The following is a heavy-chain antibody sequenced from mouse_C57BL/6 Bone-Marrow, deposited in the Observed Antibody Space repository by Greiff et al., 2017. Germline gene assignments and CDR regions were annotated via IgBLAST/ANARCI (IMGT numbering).Heavy chain of an antibody. J-gene: IGHJ1*03. V-gene: IGHV1-18*01. D-gene: IGHD2-4*01. CDR3: ARARLRTPWYFDV. CDR2: INPNNGGT. Sequence: EVQLQESGPELVKPGASVKIPCKASGYTFTDYNMDWVKQSHGKSLEWIGDINPNNGGTIYNQKFKGKATLTVDKSSSTAYMELRRLTSEDTAVYYCARARLRTPWYFDVWGTGTAVTVTS. CDR1: GYTFTDYN.